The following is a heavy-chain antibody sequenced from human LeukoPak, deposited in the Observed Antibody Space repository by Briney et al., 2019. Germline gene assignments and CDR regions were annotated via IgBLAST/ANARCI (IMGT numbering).Heavy chain of an antibody. CDR1: GFTFSSYE. J-gene: IGHJ1*01. V-gene: IGHV3-48*03. CDR3: ARAGYSMDTEYFQH. D-gene: IGHD5-18*01. CDR2: ISNSGTAI. Sequence: PGGSLRLSCAASGFTFSSYEMNWVRQAPGKGLEWVSYISNSGTAIYYADSVKGRFTISGDNAKSSPYLQMNSLRAEGTAVYYCARAGYSMDTEYFQHWGQGTLVTVSS.